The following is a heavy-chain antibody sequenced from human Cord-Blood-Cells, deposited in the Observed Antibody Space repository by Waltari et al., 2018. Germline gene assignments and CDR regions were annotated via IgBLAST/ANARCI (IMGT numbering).Heavy chain of an antibody. Sequence: QVQLVESGGGVVQPGRSLRLSCAASGFTFSSYGMHWVRQAPGKGLGGVAVIWYEGINKYYADSVKGRFTISRDKSKNTLYLQRNSLRAEDTAMYYCAKDLDYWGQGTLVTVSS. CDR1: GFTFSSYG. CDR3: AKDLDY. J-gene: IGHJ4*02. V-gene: IGHV3-30*18. CDR2: IWYEGINK.